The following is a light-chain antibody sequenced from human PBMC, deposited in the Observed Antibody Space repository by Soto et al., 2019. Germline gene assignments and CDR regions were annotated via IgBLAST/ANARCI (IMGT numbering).Light chain of an antibody. CDR1: SSDVGAYDY. V-gene: IGLV2-14*03. CDR2: DVF. Sequence: QSALTQPASVSGSPGQSITISCTGTSSDVGAYDYVSWYQQHPGKAPQLLIYDVFNRPSGVSNRFSGSKSGNTASLTISGLQAAAEADYYCSSYTISSTLVLFGGGTKLTVL. CDR3: SSYTISSTLVL. J-gene: IGLJ2*01.